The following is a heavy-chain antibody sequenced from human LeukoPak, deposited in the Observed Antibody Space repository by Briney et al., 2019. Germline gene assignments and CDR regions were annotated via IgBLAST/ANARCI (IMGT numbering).Heavy chain of an antibody. D-gene: IGHD2-8*01. V-gene: IGHV1-8*01. J-gene: IGHJ4*02. Sequence: ASVRVSCKASGYTFTSYDINWVRQATGQGLEWMGWMNPNSGNTGYAQKFQGRVTMTRNTSISTAYMELSSLRSEDTAVYYCARGDAIMYEKIDYWGQGTLVTVSS. CDR3: ARGDAIMYEKIDY. CDR2: MNPNSGNT. CDR1: GYTFTSYD.